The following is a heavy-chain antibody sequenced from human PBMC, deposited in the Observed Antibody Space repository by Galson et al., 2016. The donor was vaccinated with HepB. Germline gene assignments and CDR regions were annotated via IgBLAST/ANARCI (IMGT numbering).Heavy chain of an antibody. J-gene: IGHJ4*02. CDR1: RFIFRFPFRDYA. CDR2: VSGTGDST. D-gene: IGHD6-19*01. V-gene: IGHV3-23*01. CDR3: AKEGVRLTSGWQFDY. Sequence: SLRLSCAASRFIFRFPFRDYAMSWVRQAPGKGLEWFSVVSGTGDSTAYADSVKGRFIIPRNNSRNTVYLQMNSLRAEDTAVYYCAKEGVRLTSGWQFDYWGQGTLVTVSS.